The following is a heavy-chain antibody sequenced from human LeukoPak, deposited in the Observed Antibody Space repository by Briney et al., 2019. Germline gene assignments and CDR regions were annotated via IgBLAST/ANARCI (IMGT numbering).Heavy chain of an antibody. J-gene: IGHJ4*02. V-gene: IGHV3-21*01. Sequence: GGSLRLSCAASAFTFSSYSMNWVRQAPEKGLEWVSSISSSSSYIYYADSVKGRFTISRDNSKNTLYLQMNSLRAEDTAVYYCASEIIFGSFDYWGQGTLVTVSS. CDR2: ISSSSSYI. CDR1: AFTFSSYS. D-gene: IGHD3-3*01. CDR3: ASEIIFGSFDY.